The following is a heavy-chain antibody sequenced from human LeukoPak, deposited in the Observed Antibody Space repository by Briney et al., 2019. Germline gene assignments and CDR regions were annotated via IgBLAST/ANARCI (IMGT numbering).Heavy chain of an antibody. CDR2: IKQDGSEK. V-gene: IGHV3-7*01. D-gene: IGHD3-10*01. CDR3: ARDWGYYGSGSTPDY. CDR1: GFTFSNFA. Sequence: GGSLRLSCAASGFTFSNFALSWVRQAPGKGLEWVANIKQDGSEKYYVDSVKGRFTISRDNAKNSLYLQMNSLRAEDTAVYYCARDWGYYGSGSTPDYWGQGTLVTVSS. J-gene: IGHJ4*02.